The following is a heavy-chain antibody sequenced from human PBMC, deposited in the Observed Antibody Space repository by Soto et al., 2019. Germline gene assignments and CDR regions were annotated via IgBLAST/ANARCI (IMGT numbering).Heavy chain of an antibody. J-gene: IGHJ6*02. CDR1: GSTFSSYS. CDR3: ARGCSSTSCYTGYYYYGMDV. V-gene: IGHV3-21*01. Sequence: PGGSLRLSCAASGSTFSSYSMNWVRQAPGKGLEWVSSISSSSSYIYYADSVKGRFTISRDNAKNSLYLQMNSLRAEDTAVYYCARGCSSTSCYTGYYYYGMDVWGQGTTVTVSS. CDR2: ISSSSSYI. D-gene: IGHD2-2*02.